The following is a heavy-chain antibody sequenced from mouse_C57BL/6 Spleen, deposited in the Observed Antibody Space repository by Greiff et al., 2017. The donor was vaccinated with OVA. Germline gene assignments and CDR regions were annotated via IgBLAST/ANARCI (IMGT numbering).Heavy chain of an antibody. D-gene: IGHD1-1*01. CDR2: IGPNSGGT. CDR1: GYTFTSYW. V-gene: IGHV1-72*01. Sequence: QVQLQQPGAELVKPGASVKLSCKASGYTFTSYWMHWVKQRPGRGLEWVGRIGPNSGGTKYNEKFKSKATLTVDKPSSTAYMQLSSLTSEDSAVYYCAREEDYYGFDYWGQGTTLTVSS. J-gene: IGHJ2*01. CDR3: AREEDYYGFDY.